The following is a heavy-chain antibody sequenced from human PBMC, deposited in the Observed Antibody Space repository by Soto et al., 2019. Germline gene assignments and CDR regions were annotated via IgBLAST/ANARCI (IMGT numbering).Heavy chain of an antibody. Sequence: GGSLRLSCAASGFTFSSYGMHWVRQAPGKGLEWVAVISYDGSNKYYADSVKGRFTISRDNSKNTLYLQMNSLRAEDTAVYYCAKASELGYYDSSGYYNNDYWGQGTLVTVSS. CDR1: GFTFSSYG. J-gene: IGHJ4*02. D-gene: IGHD3-22*01. CDR3: AKASELGYYDSSGYYNNDY. CDR2: ISYDGSNK. V-gene: IGHV3-30*18.